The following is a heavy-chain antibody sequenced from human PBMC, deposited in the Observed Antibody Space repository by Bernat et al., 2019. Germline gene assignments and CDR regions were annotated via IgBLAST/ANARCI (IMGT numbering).Heavy chain of an antibody. V-gene: IGHV3-23*04. J-gene: IGHJ4*02. Sequence: EVQLVESGGGLVQPGGSLRLSCAASGFTFSSYAMSWVRQAPGKGLEWVSAISGSGGSTYYADSVKGRFTISRDNSKNMLYLQMNRLRAEETDVYYCAKPREQMAIPPGPLGAIDYWGQGTLVTVSS. CDR2: ISGSGGST. D-gene: IGHD5-24*01. CDR1: GFTFSSYA. CDR3: AKPREQMAIPPGPLGAIDY.